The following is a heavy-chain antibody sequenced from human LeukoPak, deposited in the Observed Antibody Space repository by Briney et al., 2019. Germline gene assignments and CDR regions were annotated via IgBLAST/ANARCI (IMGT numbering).Heavy chain of an antibody. CDR2: IIPIFGTA. CDR3: ARDGLQPRYCSGGSCHENWFDP. J-gene: IGHJ5*02. V-gene: IGHV1-69*06. CDR1: GGTFSSYA. Sequence: SVKVSCKASGGTFSSYAISWVRQAPGQGLEWMGGIIPIFGTANYAQKFQGRVTITADKSTRTAYLELSSLRSEDTAVYYCARDGLQPRYCSGGSCHENWFDPWGQGTLVTVSS. D-gene: IGHD2-15*01.